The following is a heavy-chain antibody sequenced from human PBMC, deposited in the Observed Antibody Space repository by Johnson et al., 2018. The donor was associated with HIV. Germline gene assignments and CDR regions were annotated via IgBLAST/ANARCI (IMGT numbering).Heavy chain of an antibody. J-gene: IGHJ3*02. D-gene: IGHD1-26*01. V-gene: IGHV3-64*01. CDR3: ARDQGLIVTDAFDI. CDR1: GFSISSNY. CDR2: ISSDGGSS. Sequence: VQLVESGGGVVRPGGSLRLSCAASGFSISSNYMSWIRQAPGKGLEYVSAISSDGGSSYSANSVKGRFTISRDNSKNTLYLQMNSLRAEDTAVYYCARDQGLIVTDAFDIWGQGTMVTVSS.